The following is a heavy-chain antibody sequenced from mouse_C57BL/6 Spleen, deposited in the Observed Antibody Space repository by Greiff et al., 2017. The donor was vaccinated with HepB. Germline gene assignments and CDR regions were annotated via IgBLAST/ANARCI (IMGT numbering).Heavy chain of an antibody. CDR2: ISDGGSYT. D-gene: IGHD6-1*01. V-gene: IGHV5-4*01. J-gene: IGHJ2*01. Sequence: EVKLMESGGGLVKPGGSLKLSCAASGFTFSSYAMSWVRQTPEKRLEWVATISDGGSYTYYPDNVKGRFTISRDNAKNNLYLQMSHLKSEDTAMYYCARDAPHRYFDYWGQGTTLTVSS. CDR1: GFTFSSYA. CDR3: ARDAPHRYFDY.